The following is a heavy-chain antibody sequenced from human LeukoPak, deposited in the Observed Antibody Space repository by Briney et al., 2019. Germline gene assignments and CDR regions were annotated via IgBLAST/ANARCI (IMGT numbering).Heavy chain of an antibody. J-gene: IGHJ4*02. CDR1: GFSFRSYS. CDR2: ITGSSSYI. V-gene: IGHV3-21*01. D-gene: IGHD1-1*01. CDR3: ARDRLEGGETFDS. Sequence: GSLRLSCAASGFSFRSYSIDLVRQAPGKGLELVSSITGSSSYISYADSVKGRFTISRDNAENSLFLQMNSLRPEDTAVYFCARDRLEGGETFDSWGQGTLVTVSS.